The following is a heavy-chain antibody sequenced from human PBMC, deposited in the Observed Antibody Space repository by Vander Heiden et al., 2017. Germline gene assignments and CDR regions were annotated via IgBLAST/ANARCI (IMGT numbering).Heavy chain of an antibody. V-gene: IGHV3-23*01. J-gene: IGHJ4*02. D-gene: IGHD6-13*01. CDR2: ITVSGGGT. CDR3: AKARYSRD. Sequence: EVQLLESGGGLVQPGGSLRLSCAASGFSFSSSAMSWVRRAPGRGLEWVSAITVSGGGTYYADSVKGRFTVSRDNSKNTLFLQMNSLRVEDTALYYCAKARYSRDWGQGTLVTVSS. CDR1: GFSFSSSA.